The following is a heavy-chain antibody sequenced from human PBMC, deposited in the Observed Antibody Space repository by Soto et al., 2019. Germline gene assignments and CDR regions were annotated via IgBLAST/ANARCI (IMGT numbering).Heavy chain of an antibody. CDR3: ARAYAFGAFDI. CDR2: IYSGGST. Sequence: GGSLSLSCAASGFTFSNAWMNWVRQAPGKGLEWVSVIYSGGSTYYADSVKGRFTISRDNSKNTLYLQMNSLRAEDTAVYYCARAYAFGAFDIWGQGTMVTVSS. CDR1: GFTFSNAW. D-gene: IGHD3-3*02. V-gene: IGHV3-66*01. J-gene: IGHJ3*02.